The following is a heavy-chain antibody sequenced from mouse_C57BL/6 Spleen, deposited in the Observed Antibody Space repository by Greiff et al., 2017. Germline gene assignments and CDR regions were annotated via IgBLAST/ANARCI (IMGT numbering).Heavy chain of an antibody. Sequence: VQLQQSGPELVKPGASVKISCKASGYSFTGYYMNWVKQSPEKSLEWIGEINPSTGGTTYNQKFKAKATLTVDKSSSTAYMQLKSLTSEDSAVYYCARGGFYYFDYWGQGTTLTVSS. CDR1: GYSFTGYY. J-gene: IGHJ2*01. CDR2: INPSTGGT. V-gene: IGHV1-42*01. D-gene: IGHD3-1*01. CDR3: ARGGFYYFDY.